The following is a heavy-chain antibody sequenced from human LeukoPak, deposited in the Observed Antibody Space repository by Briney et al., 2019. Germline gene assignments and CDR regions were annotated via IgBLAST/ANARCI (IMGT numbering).Heavy chain of an antibody. CDR1: GYTFTGYY. J-gene: IGHJ5*02. Sequence: ASVKVSCKASGYTFTGYYMHWVRQAPGQGLEWMGWINPNSGGTNYAQKFQGRVTMTRDTSISTAYMELNRLRSDDTAIYYCVKEIDGDDDNRYDPWGQGTLVTVSS. D-gene: IGHD4-17*01. CDR3: VKEIDGDDDNRYDP. V-gene: IGHV1-2*02. CDR2: INPNSGGT.